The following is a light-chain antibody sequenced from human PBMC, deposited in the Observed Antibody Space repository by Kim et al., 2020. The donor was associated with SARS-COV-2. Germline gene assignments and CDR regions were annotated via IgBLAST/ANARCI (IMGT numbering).Light chain of an antibody. CDR1: SSDVGGYNY. V-gene: IGLV2-11*01. CDR3: CSYAGSYDV. J-gene: IGLJ2*01. CDR2: DVS. Sequence: QSALTQPRSVSGSPGQSVTISCTGTSSDVGGYNYVDWYQRHPGKAPKLMIYDVSKQPSGVPDRFSGSTSGNTASLTISGLQAEDEADYYCCSYAGSYDVLGVGTPVTVL.